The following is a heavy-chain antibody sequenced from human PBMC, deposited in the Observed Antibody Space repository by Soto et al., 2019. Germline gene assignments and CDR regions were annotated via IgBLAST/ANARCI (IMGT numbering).Heavy chain of an antibody. J-gene: IGHJ6*03. CDR1: GFTFSNAW. CDR3: TTVGGFTIFGVVSYYYYMDV. V-gene: IGHV3-15*01. CDR2: IKSKTDGGTT. Sequence: GGSLRLSCAASGFTFSNAWMSWVRQAPGKGLEWVGRIKSKTDGGTTDYAAPVKGRFTISRDDSKNTLYLQMNSLKTEDTAVYYCTTVGGFTIFGVVSYYYYMDVWGKGTTVTVSS. D-gene: IGHD3-3*01.